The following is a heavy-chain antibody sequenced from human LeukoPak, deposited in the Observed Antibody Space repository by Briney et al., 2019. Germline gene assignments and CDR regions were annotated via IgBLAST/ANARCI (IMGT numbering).Heavy chain of an antibody. CDR1: GFTFSSYG. D-gene: IGHD6-13*01. J-gene: IGHJ6*02. CDR2: IKQDGSEK. Sequence: GRSLRLSCAASGFTFSSYGMHWVRQAPVKGLEWVANIKQDGSEKYYVDSVKGRFTISRDNAKNSLYLQMNSLRAEDTAVYYCARDDSSSGDGMDVWGQGTTVTVSS. CDR3: ARDDSSSGDGMDV. V-gene: IGHV3-7*01.